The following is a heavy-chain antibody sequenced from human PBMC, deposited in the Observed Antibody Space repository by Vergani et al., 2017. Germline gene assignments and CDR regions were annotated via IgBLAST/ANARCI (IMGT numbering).Heavy chain of an antibody. J-gene: IGHJ5*02. CDR2: IHYSENT. CDR1: GGSMSGYY. Sequence: QVRLQESGPGLVKPSETLSLTCSVSGGSMSGYYWSWIRQPPGKGLEWIGSIHYSENTNYNPSLKTRVTISVDTSKNQFSLTLTSVTAADTAVYYCASDTDSGQRADRWGQGILVTVTS. V-gene: IGHV4-59*01. CDR3: ASDTDSGQRADR. D-gene: IGHD6-19*01.